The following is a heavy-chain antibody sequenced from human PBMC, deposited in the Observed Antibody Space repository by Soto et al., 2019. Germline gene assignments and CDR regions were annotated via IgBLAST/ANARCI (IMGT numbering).Heavy chain of an antibody. D-gene: IGHD3-22*01. V-gene: IGHV3-11*06. CDR3: ARDRRDRDYYDSSGYYGEFDY. CDR1: GFTFSDYY. CDR2: ISSSSSYT. J-gene: IGHJ4*02. Sequence: QVQLVESGGGLVKPGGSLRLSCAASGFTFSDYYMSWIRQAPGKGLEWVSYISSSSSYTNYADSVKGRFTISRDNAKNSLYLQMNSLRAEDTAVYYCARDRRDRDYYDSSGYYGEFDYWGQGTLVTVSS.